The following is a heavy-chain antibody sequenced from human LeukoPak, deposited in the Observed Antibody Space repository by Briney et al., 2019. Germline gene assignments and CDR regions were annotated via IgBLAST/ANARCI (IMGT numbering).Heavy chain of an antibody. J-gene: IGHJ3*02. CDR1: GFTFSSYA. V-gene: IGHV3-23*01. Sequence: GGSLRLSCAASGFTFSSYAMSWVRQAPGKGLEWVSAISGSGGSTYYADSVKGRFTISRDNSKNTLYLQMNSLRAEDTAVYYCAKFPRRSSTSGDGDAFDIWGQGTMVTVSS. D-gene: IGHD2-2*01. CDR3: AKFPRRSSTSGDGDAFDI. CDR2: ISGSGGST.